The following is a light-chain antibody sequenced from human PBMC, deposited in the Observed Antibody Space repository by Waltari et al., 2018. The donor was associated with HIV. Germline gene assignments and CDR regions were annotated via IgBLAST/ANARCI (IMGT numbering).Light chain of an antibody. J-gene: IGKJ1*01. V-gene: IGKV3-15*01. CDR1: QSLGNN. Sequence: EIVMTQSPATLSVSPGEKATLSFRASQSLGNNLAWYQQKPGQTPRLLIYDASTMATGVPAKFSGSGSGTEFTLSISSLQSKDFAIFYCQQYSDWPRTFGPWTTVEIK. CDR3: QQYSDWPRT. CDR2: DAS.